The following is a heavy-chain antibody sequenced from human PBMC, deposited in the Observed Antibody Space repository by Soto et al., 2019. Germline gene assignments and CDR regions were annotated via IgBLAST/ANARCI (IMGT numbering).Heavy chain of an antibody. CDR2: IIPMFGIA. J-gene: IGHJ4*02. D-gene: IGHD4-17*01. CDR3: ARGTPVPAYFFVS. V-gene: IGHV1-69*02. CDR1: GGASSTYT. Sequence: QVQLVQSGAEVKKPGSSVKVSCTASGGASSTYTISWLRQTPGQGLEWMGRIIPMFGIAKYPQKFQDRLTITADRSSHTAYMELGSLRSDDTAVYYCARGTPVPAYFFVSWGQGTLLTVSS.